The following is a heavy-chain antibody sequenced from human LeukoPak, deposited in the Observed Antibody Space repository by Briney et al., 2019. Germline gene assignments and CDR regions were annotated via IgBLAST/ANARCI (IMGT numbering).Heavy chain of an antibody. CDR1: GFTFSSYS. V-gene: IGHV3-48*02. D-gene: IGHD4-17*01. Sequence: GGSLRLSFAPSGFTFSSYSMNWVSQPPGKGLELVSYITISSSTTYYADSVNGRFTISRDNAKYSVFLQMNILRDDDTAVYFCARDYGDYGKYFDYWGQGTPVTASS. CDR3: ARDYGDYGKYFDY. CDR2: ITISSSTT. J-gene: IGHJ4*02.